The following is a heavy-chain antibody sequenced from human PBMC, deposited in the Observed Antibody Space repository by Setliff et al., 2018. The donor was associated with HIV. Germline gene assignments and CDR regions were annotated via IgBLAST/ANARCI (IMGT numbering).Heavy chain of an antibody. CDR3: ARGHYSGPSG. Sequence: ASVKVSCKASGYTYTNYYMHWGRRAPGQGLEWMGIINPSGGSTSYAQKFQGRVTMTRDTSTSTAYMELSSLRSEDTAVYYCARGHYSGPSGWGQGTLVTVSS. J-gene: IGHJ4*02. V-gene: IGHV1-46*01. CDR2: INPSGGST. D-gene: IGHD6-6*01. CDR1: GYTYTNYY.